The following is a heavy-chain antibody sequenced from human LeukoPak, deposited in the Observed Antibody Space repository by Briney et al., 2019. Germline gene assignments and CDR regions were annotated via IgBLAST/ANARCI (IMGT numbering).Heavy chain of an antibody. CDR3: ARWAITDDAFDI. J-gene: IGHJ3*02. V-gene: IGHV1-8*01. D-gene: IGHD3-16*01. CDR2: MNPNSGNT. Sequence: ASVKVSCKASGYTFTSYDINWVRQATGQGLEWMGWMNPNSGNTGYAQKFQGRVTMTRNTSISTAYMELSSLRSEDTAVYYCARWAITDDAFDIWGQGTMVTVSS. CDR1: GYTFTSYD.